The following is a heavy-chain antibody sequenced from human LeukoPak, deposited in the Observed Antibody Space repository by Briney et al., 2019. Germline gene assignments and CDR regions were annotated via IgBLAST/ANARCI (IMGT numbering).Heavy chain of an antibody. CDR1: GFTFDDYA. J-gene: IGHJ4*02. V-gene: IGHV3-9*01. CDR2: ISWNSGSI. D-gene: IGHD6-13*01. Sequence: SLRLSCAASGFTFDDYAMHWVRQAPGKGLEWVSGISWNSGSIGYADSVKGRFTISRDNAKNSLYLQMNSLRAEDTALYYCAKARREYSSSWYLFDYWGQGTLVTVSS. CDR3: AKARREYSSSWYLFDY.